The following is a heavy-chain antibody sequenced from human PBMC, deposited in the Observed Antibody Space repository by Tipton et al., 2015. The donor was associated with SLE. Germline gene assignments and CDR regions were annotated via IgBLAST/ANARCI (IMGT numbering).Heavy chain of an antibody. D-gene: IGHD2/OR15-2a*01. CDR3: ARVRKIGISDFDY. Sequence: TLSLTCAVYGGSFSGYYWSWIRQPPGKGLEWIGEINHSGSTYYNPSLKSRVTISVGTSKNQFSMKLSFVTAADTAVYYCARVRKIGISDFDYWGQGTLVTVSS. J-gene: IGHJ4*02. CDR2: INHSGST. CDR1: GGSFSGYY. V-gene: IGHV4-34*01.